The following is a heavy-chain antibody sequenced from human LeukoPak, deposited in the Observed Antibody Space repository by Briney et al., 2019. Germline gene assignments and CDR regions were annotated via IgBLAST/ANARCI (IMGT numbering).Heavy chain of an antibody. J-gene: IGHJ6*03. D-gene: IGHD1-1*01. CDR1: GYTFTSYD. V-gene: IGHV1-8*03. CDR2: MNPNSGNT. CDR3: ARDRNDDYYYYYMDV. Sequence: ASVKVSCKASGYTFTSYDINWVRQATGQGLEWMGWMNPNSGNTGYAQKFQGRVTITRNTSIGTAYMELSSLRSEDTAVYYCARDRNDDYYYYYMDVWGKGTTVTVSS.